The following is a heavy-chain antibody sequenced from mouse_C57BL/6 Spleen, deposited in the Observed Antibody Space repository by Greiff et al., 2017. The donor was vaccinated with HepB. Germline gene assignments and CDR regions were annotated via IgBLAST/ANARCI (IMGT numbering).Heavy chain of an antibody. V-gene: IGHV2-9-1*01. J-gene: IGHJ1*03. CDR3: ARNRYYGSSYWYFDV. CDR1: GFSLTSYA. CDR2: IWTGGGT. D-gene: IGHD1-1*01. Sequence: VMLVESGPGLVAPSQSLSITCTVSGFSLTSYAISWVRQPPGKGLEWLGVIWTGGGTNYNSALKSRLSISKDNSKSQVFLKMNSLQTDDTARYYCARNRYYGSSYWYFDVWGTGTTVTVSS.